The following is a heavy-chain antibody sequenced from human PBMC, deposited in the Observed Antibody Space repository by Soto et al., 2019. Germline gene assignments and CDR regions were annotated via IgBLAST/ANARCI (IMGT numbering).Heavy chain of an antibody. J-gene: IGHJ4*02. CDR1: GGSFSGYY. CDR3: ARGPMITFGGVIDYYFDY. D-gene: IGHD3-16*02. V-gene: IGHV4-34*01. Sequence: SETLSLTCAFYGGSFSGYYWSWIRQPPGKGLEWIGEINHSGSTNYNPSLKSRVTISVDTSKNQFSLKLSSVTAADTAVYYCARGPMITFGGVIDYYFDYWGQGTLVTVSS. CDR2: INHSGST.